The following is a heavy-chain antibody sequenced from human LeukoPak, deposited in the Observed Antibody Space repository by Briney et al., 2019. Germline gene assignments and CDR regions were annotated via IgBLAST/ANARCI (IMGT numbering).Heavy chain of an antibody. CDR1: GFTFSSYS. CDR3: AKLRGGTTRAFDI. V-gene: IGHV3-48*04. Sequence: GGSLRLSCAASGFTFSSYSMNWFRQAPGKGLEWVSYISSSSTTIYYADSVKGRFTISRDNAKNSLYLQMNSLRAEDTAVYYCAKLRGGTTRAFDIWGQGTMVTVSS. D-gene: IGHD1-7*01. J-gene: IGHJ3*02. CDR2: ISSSSTTI.